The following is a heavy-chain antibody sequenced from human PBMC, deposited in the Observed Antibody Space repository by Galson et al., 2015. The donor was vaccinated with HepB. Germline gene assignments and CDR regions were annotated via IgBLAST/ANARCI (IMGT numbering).Heavy chain of an antibody. CDR3: ARDLGYFDY. CDR2: TYYRSNWNN. CDR1: GDSVSSNRAA. J-gene: IGHJ4*02. Sequence: CAISGDSVSSNRAAWNWIRQSPSRGLEWLGRTYYRSNWNNAYAVSVKSRITISPDTSKNQFSLQLNSVTPEDTAVYYCARDLGYFDYWGQGALVTVSS. V-gene: IGHV6-1*01.